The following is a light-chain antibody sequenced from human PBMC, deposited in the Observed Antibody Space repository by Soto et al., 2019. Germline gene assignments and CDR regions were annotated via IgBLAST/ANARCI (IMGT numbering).Light chain of an antibody. J-gene: IGKJ5*01. CDR1: QRVGSN. CDR3: QQRSNWPPIT. V-gene: IGKV3-11*01. CDR2: GAG. Sequence: EIVLTQSPVTLSVSPGERATLSCTASQRVGSNLAWYQQKPGRAPRLLIYGAGTRAAGIPARFSGSGSGTDFTLTINSLEPEDFAVYYCQQRSNWPPITFGQGTRLEIK.